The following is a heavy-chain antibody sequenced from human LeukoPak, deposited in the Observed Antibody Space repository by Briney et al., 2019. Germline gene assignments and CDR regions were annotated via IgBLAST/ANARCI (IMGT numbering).Heavy chain of an antibody. V-gene: IGHV1-18*01. CDR1: GYTFTSYG. CDR3: ARDPCQVGGLCLWSGYSGFDY. Sequence: ASVKVSCKASGYTFTSYGISWVRQAPGQGLEWMGWISAYNGNTNYAQKFQGRVTITADESTSTAYMELSSLRSEDTAVYYCARDPCQVGGLCLWSGYSGFDYWGQGTLVTVSS. D-gene: IGHD3-3*01. J-gene: IGHJ4*02. CDR2: ISAYNGNT.